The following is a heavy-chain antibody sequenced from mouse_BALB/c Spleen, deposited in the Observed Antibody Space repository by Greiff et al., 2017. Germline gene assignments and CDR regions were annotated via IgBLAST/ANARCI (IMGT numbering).Heavy chain of an antibody. CDR2: ISSGGSYT. Sequence: EVQLVESGGGLVKPGGSLKLSCAASGFTFSSYAMSWVRQSPEKRLEWVAEISSGGSYTYYPDTVTGRVTISRDNAKNTLYLEMSSLRSEDTAMYYCARDYTGYYAMDDWGQGTAVTVAS. J-gene: IGHJ4*01. V-gene: IGHV5-9-4*01. CDR1: GFTFSSYA. D-gene: IGHD2-12*01. CDR3: ARDYTGYYAMDD.